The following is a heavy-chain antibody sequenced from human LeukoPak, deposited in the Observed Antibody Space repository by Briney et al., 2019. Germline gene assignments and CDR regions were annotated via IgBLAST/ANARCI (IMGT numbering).Heavy chain of an antibody. Sequence: GASVKVSCKASGDTFTSYGISWVRQAPGQGLEWMGWISAYNGNTNYAQKLQGRVTMTTDTSTSTAYMELRSLRSDDTAVYYCARATSGIYYYGSGSSDAFDIWGQGTMVTVSS. V-gene: IGHV1-18*01. CDR3: ARATSGIYYYGSGSSDAFDI. CDR2: ISAYNGNT. CDR1: GDTFTSYG. J-gene: IGHJ3*02. D-gene: IGHD3-10*01.